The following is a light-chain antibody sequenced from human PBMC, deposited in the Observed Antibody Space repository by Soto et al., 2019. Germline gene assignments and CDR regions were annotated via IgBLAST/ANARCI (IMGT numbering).Light chain of an antibody. CDR3: AVWDDSLNGA. CDR1: SSDIGSKT. CDR2: TNN. Sequence: QSVLTQPPSASGTPGQRVTISCSGSSSDIGSKTVNWYQQLPGTAPKLLIHTNNQRPSGVPDRFSGSKSGTSASLAISGVQSEDEADYYCAVWDDSLNGAFGGGTKLTVL. V-gene: IGLV1-44*01. J-gene: IGLJ2*01.